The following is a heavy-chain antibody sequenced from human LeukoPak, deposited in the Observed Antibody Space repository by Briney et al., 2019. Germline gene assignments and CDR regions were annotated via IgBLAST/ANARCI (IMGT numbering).Heavy chain of an antibody. Sequence: AGSLRLSCAASGFTFSSYGRHWVRQAPGKGLEWVAVIWYDGSNKYYADSVKGRFTISRDNSKNTLYLQMNSLRAEDTAVYYCARDGRGGELSHLFGYYFDYWGQGTLGTVSS. J-gene: IGHJ4*02. CDR3: ARDGRGGELSHLFGYYFDY. CDR2: IWYDGSNK. V-gene: IGHV3-33*01. CDR1: GFTFSSYG. D-gene: IGHD1-26*01.